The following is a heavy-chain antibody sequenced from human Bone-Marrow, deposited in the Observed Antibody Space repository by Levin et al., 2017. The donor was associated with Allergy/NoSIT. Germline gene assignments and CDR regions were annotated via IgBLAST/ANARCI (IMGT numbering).Heavy chain of an antibody. V-gene: IGHV3-33*06. J-gene: IGHJ6*02. CDR3: AKDGVYRAYTYGSKTDYYEMDV. CDR1: GFSFSNYG. Sequence: GESLKISCEASGFSFSNYGMHWVRQAPGKGLEWVAAIWFDGNFKSHADSVKDRFTISRDNSKNTVHLQMNSLRAEDTAVYFCAKDGVYRAYTYGSKTDYYEMDVWGQGTTVTVSS. CDR2: IWFDGNFK. D-gene: IGHD5-24*01.